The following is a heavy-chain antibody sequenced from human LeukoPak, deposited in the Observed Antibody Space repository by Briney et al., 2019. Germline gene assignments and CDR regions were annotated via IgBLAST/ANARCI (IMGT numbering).Heavy chain of an antibody. D-gene: IGHD5-24*01. CDR1: GGSISSHY. Sequence: SETLSLTCTVSGGSISSHYWSWIRQPPGKGLEWIGYIYYSGSTNYNPSLKSRVTISVDTSKNRFSLKLSSVTAADTAVYYCARDGGDGYISNENWFDPWGQGTLATVSS. CDR2: IYYSGST. J-gene: IGHJ5*02. CDR3: ARDGGDGYISNENWFDP. V-gene: IGHV4-59*11.